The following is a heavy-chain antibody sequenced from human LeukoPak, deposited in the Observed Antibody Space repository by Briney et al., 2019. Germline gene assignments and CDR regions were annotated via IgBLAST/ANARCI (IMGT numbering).Heavy chain of an antibody. J-gene: IGHJ6*02. CDR3: ARGEGYYYYGMDV. V-gene: IGHV4-59*01. CDR1: GASFSNDY. Sequence: PSETLSLTCSLSGASFSNDYWSWVRQPPGKGPEWIGYIYYSGSTKYNPSLRSRVTMSADTSKNQFSLKLSSMTAADAAVYYCARGEGYYYYGMDVWGQGTTVTVSS. CDR2: IYYSGST. D-gene: IGHD1-26*01.